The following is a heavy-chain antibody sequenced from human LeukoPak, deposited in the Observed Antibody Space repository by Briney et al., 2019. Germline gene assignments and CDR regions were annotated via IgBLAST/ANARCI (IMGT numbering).Heavy chain of an antibody. V-gene: IGHV3-20*04. D-gene: IGHD3-22*01. CDR3: ARGQYYYDSSGYYTLGY. CDR2: INWNGGST. J-gene: IGHJ4*02. Sequence: GGSLRLSCAASGFSLDDYGMSWARQAPGKGLEWVSGINWNGGSTGYADSVKGRFTISRDNAKNSLYLQMNSLRAEDTALYYCARGQYYYDSSGYYTLGYWGQGTLVAVSS. CDR1: GFSLDDYG.